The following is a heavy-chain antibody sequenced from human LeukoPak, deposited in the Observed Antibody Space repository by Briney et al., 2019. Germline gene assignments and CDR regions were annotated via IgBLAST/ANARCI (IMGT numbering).Heavy chain of an antibody. Sequence: PGGSLRLSCAASGFTFSSYAMHWVRQAPGKGLEWVAVISYDGSNKYYADSVKGRFTISRDNAKNSLYLQMNSLRAEDTAVYYCARVGGVSSVDYWGQGTLVTVSS. J-gene: IGHJ4*02. V-gene: IGHV3-30*07. CDR3: ARVGGVSSVDY. CDR1: GFTFSSYA. D-gene: IGHD3-16*01. CDR2: ISYDGSNK.